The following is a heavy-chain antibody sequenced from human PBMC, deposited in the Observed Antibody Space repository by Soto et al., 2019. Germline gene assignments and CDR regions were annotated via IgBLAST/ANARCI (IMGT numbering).Heavy chain of an antibody. V-gene: IGHV3-21*01. D-gene: IGHD3-3*01. Sequence: GGSLRLSCVGSGFTFSTYSINWVRQAPGKGLEWVSSISSRSDIYYADSVKGRFTISRDNAKNSVSLQMNSLRAEDTAVYYCAKGTTRILRFLEWSNYYGMDVWGQGTTVTVSS. CDR3: AKGTTRILRFLEWSNYYGMDV. J-gene: IGHJ6*02. CDR1: GFTFSTYS. CDR2: ISSRSDI.